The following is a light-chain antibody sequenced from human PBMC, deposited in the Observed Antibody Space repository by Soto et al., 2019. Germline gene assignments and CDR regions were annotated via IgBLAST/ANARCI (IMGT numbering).Light chain of an antibody. V-gene: IGKV1-12*01. CDR2: AAS. CDR3: QQANSFTLT. J-gene: IGKJ4*01. Sequence: QLTQSPSSLSASAGDSVTITCRASQEIGSYLAWYQQKPWKAPKLLIYAASSLQSGVPSRFSGSGSGTDFTLTISTLQPEDFATYDCQQANSFTLTVGGGTKVEIK. CDR1: QEIGSY.